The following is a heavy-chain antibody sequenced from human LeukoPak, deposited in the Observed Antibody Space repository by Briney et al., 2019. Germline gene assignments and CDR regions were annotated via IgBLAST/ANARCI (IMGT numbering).Heavy chain of an antibody. J-gene: IGHJ5*02. D-gene: IGHD5-12*01. Sequence: SETLSLTCTVSGGSISSSSYYWGWIRQPPGKGLEWIGSIYYSGSTYYNPSLKSRVTISVDTSKNQFSLKLSSVTAADTAVYYCARWVATYFNWFDPWGQGTLVTVSS. CDR3: ARWVATYFNWFDP. V-gene: IGHV4-39*07. CDR2: IYYSGST. CDR1: GGSISSSSYY.